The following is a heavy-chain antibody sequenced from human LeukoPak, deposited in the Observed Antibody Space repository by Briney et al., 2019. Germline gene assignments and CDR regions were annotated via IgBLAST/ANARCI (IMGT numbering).Heavy chain of an antibody. D-gene: IGHD6-13*01. J-gene: IGHJ3*02. CDR1: GGSISSYY. Sequence: PSETLSLTCTVSGGSISSYYWSWIRQPPGKGLEWTGYIYYSGSTNYNPSLKSRVTISVDTSKNQFSLKLSSVTAADTAVYYCARDSGSWYYRYAFDIWGQGTMVTVSS. CDR3: ARDSGSWYYRYAFDI. CDR2: IYYSGST. V-gene: IGHV4-59*01.